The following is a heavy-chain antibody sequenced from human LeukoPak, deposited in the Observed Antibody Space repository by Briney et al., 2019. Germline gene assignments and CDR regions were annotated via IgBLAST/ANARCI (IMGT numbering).Heavy chain of an antibody. D-gene: IGHD6-19*01. CDR1: GFTFSSYA. J-gene: IGHJ4*02. CDR2: ISGGGGST. CDR3: AKRRPLSSGWLSGYFDY. Sequence: PGGSLRLSCAASGFTFSSYAMSWVRQAPGKGLEWVSAISGGGGSTYYADSVKGRFTISRDNSKNTLYLQMNSLRAEDTAVYYCAKRRPLSSGWLSGYFDYWGQGTLVTVSS. V-gene: IGHV3-23*01.